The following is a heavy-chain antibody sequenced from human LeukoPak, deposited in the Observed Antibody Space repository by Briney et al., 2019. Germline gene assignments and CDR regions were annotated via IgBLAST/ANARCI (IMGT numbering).Heavy chain of an antibody. CDR3: AKDEKGECSGGSCYPSAGYFQH. CDR1: GFTFSSYA. Sequence: GGSLRLSCAASGFTFSSYAMSWVRQAPGKGLEWVSVISGSGGSTYYADSVKGRFTISRDNSKNTLYLQMNSLRAEDTAVYYCAKDEKGECSGGSCYPSAGYFQHWGQGTLVTVSS. J-gene: IGHJ1*01. V-gene: IGHV3-23*01. D-gene: IGHD2-15*01. CDR2: ISGSGGST.